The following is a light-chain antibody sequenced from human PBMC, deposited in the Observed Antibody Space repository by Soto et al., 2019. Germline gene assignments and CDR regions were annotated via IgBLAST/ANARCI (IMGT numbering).Light chain of an antibody. J-gene: IGKJ1*01. CDR1: QSISSY. Sequence: DIQMTQSPSSLSASVGERVTITCRASQSISSYLNWYQQNPEAATKLLICAASRLQSGVPSRFSGSASATDFPLSISSLQSEDVADYFRHQYTSCPRTFGQGTKVDI. V-gene: IGKV1-39*01. CDR3: HQYTSCPRT. CDR2: AAS.